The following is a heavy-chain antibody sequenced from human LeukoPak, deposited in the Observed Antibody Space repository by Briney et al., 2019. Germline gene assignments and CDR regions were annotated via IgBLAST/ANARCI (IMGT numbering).Heavy chain of an antibody. CDR2: IYTSGST. V-gene: IGHV4-61*02. J-gene: IGHJ4*02. CDR1: GGSISSGSYY. CDR3: ARVPYGSGKPYYFDY. D-gene: IGHD3-10*01. Sequence: PSETLSLTCTVSGGSISSGSYYWSWIRQPAGKGLEWIGRIYTSGSTNYNPSLKSRVTISVDTSKNQFSLKLSSVTAADTAVYYCARVPYGSGKPYYFDYWGQGTLVTVSS.